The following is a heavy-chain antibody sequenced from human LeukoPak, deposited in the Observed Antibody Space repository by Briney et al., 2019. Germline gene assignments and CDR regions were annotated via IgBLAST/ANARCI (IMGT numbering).Heavy chain of an antibody. CDR3: ATEGGWQPTDYGDHVY. V-gene: IGHV1-18*01. J-gene: IGHJ4*02. Sequence: ASVKVSCKASGYTFTSYGISWVRQAPGQGLEWMGWISGYNGYTHYAHNLQGRVTMTTDTSTSTAYMELRSLRSDDTALYYCATEGGWQPTDYGDHVYWGQGTLVTVSS. CDR1: GYTFTSYG. D-gene: IGHD4-17*01. CDR2: ISGYNGYT.